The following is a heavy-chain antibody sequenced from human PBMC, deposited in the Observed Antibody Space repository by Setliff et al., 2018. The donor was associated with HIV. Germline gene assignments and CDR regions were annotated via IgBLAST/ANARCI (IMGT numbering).Heavy chain of an antibody. D-gene: IGHD3-10*01. CDR3: ASKGGSGNYPDSDAFDI. V-gene: IGHV1-46*01. CDR2: INPSGDIT. Sequence: ASVKVSCKASGNTFSSHYMHWVRQAPGKGLEWMGLINPSGDITSYAEKFQGRVTMTRDTSTSTVYLELRSLRSEDTAVYYCASKGGSGNYPDSDAFDIWGQGTLVT. J-gene: IGHJ3*02. CDR1: GNTFSSHY.